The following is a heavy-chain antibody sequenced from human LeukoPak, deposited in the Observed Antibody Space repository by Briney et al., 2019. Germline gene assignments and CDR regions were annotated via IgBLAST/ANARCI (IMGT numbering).Heavy chain of an antibody. D-gene: IGHD6-19*01. CDR3: ARDGYSSGWYGVYFDY. CDR1: GGSFSGYY. Sequence: PSETLSLTCAVYGGSFSGYYWSWIRQPPGKGLEWIGEINHSGSTNYNPSLKSRVTISVDTSKNQFSLKLSSVTAADTAVYYCARDGYSSGWYGVYFDYWGQGTLVTVSS. J-gene: IGHJ4*02. CDR2: INHSGST. V-gene: IGHV4-34*01.